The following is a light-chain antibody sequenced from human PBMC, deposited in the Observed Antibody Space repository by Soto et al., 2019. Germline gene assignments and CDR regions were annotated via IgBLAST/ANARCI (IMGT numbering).Light chain of an antibody. J-gene: IGKJ1*01. CDR3: QQYGGSPWT. CDR2: AAS. Sequence: EIVLTQSPGTLSLSPGDRATLSCRASQSGGSNYLAWYQQKPGQAPRLLIYAASSRAPGIPARFSGSGAVTDFTLTSSRLEAEDFAVYYCQQYGGSPWTFGQGTKVEIK. CDR1: QSGGSNY. V-gene: IGKV3-20*01.